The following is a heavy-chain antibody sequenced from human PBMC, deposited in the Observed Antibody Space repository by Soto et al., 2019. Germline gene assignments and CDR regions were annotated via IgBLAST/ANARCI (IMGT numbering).Heavy chain of an antibody. D-gene: IGHD3-22*01. CDR2: INPNSGGT. CDR3: ARMGYDSSGYSESAFDI. V-gene: IGHV1-2*04. CDR1: GYTFTGYY. Sequence: ASVKVSCKASGYTFTGYYMHWVRQAPGQGLEWMGWINPNSGGTNYAQKFQGWVTMTRDTSISTAYMELSRLRSDDTAVYYCARMGYDSSGYSESAFDIWGQGTMVTVSS. J-gene: IGHJ3*02.